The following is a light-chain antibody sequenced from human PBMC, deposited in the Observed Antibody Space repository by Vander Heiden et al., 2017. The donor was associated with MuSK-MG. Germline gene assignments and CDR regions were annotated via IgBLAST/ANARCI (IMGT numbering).Light chain of an antibody. J-gene: IGLJ2*01. Sequence: SYELTQPPSVSVSPGQTARISCSGDALSKKFAYWYQQKSGQAPVLVIYEDSKRPSGIPERFSGSSSGTVATLTISGAQVEDEADYYCYSTDITGLFGGETKLTIL. CDR3: YSTDITGL. V-gene: IGLV3-10*01. CDR1: ALSKKF. CDR2: EDS.